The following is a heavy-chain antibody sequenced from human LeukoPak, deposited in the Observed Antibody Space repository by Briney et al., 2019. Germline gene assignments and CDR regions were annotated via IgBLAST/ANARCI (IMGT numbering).Heavy chain of an antibody. CDR3: ARDWPGVITDH. Sequence: ASVNVSCKASGYTFTTYGINWLRQAPGQGLEWMGRINADNGNTHFAQKFQGRVTLTTDRSTSTAYMELRSLTSDDTAVYYCARDWPGVITDHWGQGSLVIVSS. D-gene: IGHD2-21*01. CDR1: GYTFTTYG. J-gene: IGHJ4*02. V-gene: IGHV1-18*01. CDR2: INADNGNT.